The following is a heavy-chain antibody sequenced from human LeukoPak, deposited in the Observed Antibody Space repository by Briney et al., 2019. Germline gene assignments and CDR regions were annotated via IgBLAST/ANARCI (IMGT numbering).Heavy chain of an antibody. CDR3: AREGYYDSSGYSAYFDY. CDR1: GFTFSSYA. V-gene: IGHV3-30*04. J-gene: IGHJ4*02. Sequence: PGGSLRLSCAASGFTFSSYAMHWGRQAPGKGVEWGAVISYDGSNKYYADSVKGRFTISTDNSKNTLYLQMNSLRAEDTAVYYCAREGYYDSSGYSAYFDYWGQGTLVTVSS. CDR2: ISYDGSNK. D-gene: IGHD3-22*01.